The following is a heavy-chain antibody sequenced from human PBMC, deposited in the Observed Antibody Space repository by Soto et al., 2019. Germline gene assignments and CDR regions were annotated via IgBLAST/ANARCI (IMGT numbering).Heavy chain of an antibody. J-gene: IGHJ5*02. CDR3: AREPSERSSSWYWFDP. CDR2: MNPSSGNT. D-gene: IGHD6-13*01. Sequence: QVQLVQSGAEVKKPGASVKVSCKASGYPFTSYDINWVRHAPGQGLAWMGWMNPSSGNTGYAQKFQGRVTMTRNTSISTAYMELSSLRSEDTAVYYCAREPSERSSSWYWFDPWGQGTLVTVSS. V-gene: IGHV1-8*01. CDR1: GYPFTSYD.